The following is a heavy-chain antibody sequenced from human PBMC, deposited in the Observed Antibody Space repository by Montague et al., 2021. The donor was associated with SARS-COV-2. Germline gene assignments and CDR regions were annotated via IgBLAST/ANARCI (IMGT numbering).Heavy chain of an antibody. CDR3: ARGMRRPYYYYYGMDV. J-gene: IGHJ6*02. V-gene: IGHV4-34*01. CDR2: INHSGST. Sequence: SETLSLTCAVYGGSFSGYYWSWICQPPWKGLEWIGEINHSGSTNYNPPLKSRVTISVDTSKNQFSLKLSSVTAADTAVYYCARGMRRPYYYYYGMDVWGQGTTVTASS. CDR1: GGSFSGYY.